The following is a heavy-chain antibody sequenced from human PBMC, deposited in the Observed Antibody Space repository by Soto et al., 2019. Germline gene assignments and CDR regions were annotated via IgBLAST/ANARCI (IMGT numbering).Heavy chain of an antibody. V-gene: IGHV3-66*01. Sequence: EVQLVESGGGLVQPGGSLRLSCAASGFTVSSNYRSWVRQAPGKGLEWVSVIYSGGSTYYADSVKGRFTISRDNSKNTLYLQMNSLRAEDTAVYYCARGYCSSTSCYEGYWGQGTLVTVSS. CDR1: GFTVSSNY. D-gene: IGHD2-2*01. CDR3: ARGYCSSTSCYEGY. CDR2: IYSGGST. J-gene: IGHJ4*02.